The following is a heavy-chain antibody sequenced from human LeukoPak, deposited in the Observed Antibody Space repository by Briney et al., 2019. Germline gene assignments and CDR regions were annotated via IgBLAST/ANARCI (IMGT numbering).Heavy chain of an antibody. CDR1: GFTFSSYS. V-gene: IGHV3-48*01. CDR2: ISSSSSTI. Sequence: GGSLRLSCAASGFTFSSYSMNWVRQAPGKGLEWVSYISSSSSTIYYADSVKGRFTISRDNAKNSLYLQMNSLRAEDTAVYYCARDRMVQLFYSHYYMDVWGKGTTVTVSS. CDR3: ARDRMVQLFYSHYYMDV. J-gene: IGHJ6*03. D-gene: IGHD3-10*01.